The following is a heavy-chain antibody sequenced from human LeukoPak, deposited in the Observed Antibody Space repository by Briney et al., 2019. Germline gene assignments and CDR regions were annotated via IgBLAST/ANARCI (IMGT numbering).Heavy chain of an antibody. CDR3: AKNGDRGAYCTGGTCYPYFYYYMDV. D-gene: IGHD2-15*01. CDR2: ISGSGGST. CDR1: GFTFSSYA. V-gene: IGHV3-23*01. Sequence: GGSLRLSCAASGFTFSSYAMSWVRQAPGKGLEWVSAISGSGGSTYYVDSVKGRFTISRDNSKNTLYLQMNSLRAEDTAIYYCAKNGDRGAYCTGGTCYPYFYYYMDVWGKGTTVTI. J-gene: IGHJ6*03.